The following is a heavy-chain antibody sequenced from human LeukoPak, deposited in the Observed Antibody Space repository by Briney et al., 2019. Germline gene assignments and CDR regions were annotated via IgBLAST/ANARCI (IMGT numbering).Heavy chain of an antibody. J-gene: IGHJ4*02. CDR1: GGSISSGGYS. CDR2: IYHSGST. CDR3: ARHMTTVNLFDY. D-gene: IGHD4-17*01. Sequence: PSETLSLTCAVSGGSISSGGYSWSWIRQPPGKGLEWIGYIYHSGSTYYNPSLKSRVTISVDTSKNQFSLKLSSVTAADTAVYYCARHMTTVNLFDYWGQGTLVTVSS. V-gene: IGHV4-30-2*01.